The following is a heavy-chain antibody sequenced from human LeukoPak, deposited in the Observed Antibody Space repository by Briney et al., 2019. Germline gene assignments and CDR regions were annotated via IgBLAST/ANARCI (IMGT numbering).Heavy chain of an antibody. CDR2: ISGSGGST. CDR3: AKDSQYYDFLSGYPTIINWFDP. J-gene: IGHJ5*02. Sequence: GGSLGLSCAASGFTFSSYAMSWVRQAPGKGLEWVSAISGSGGSTYYADSVKGRFTISRDNSKNTLYLQMNSLRAEDTAVYYCAKDSQYYDFLSGYPTIINWFDPWGQGTLVTVSS. V-gene: IGHV3-23*01. CDR1: GFTFSSYA. D-gene: IGHD3-3*01.